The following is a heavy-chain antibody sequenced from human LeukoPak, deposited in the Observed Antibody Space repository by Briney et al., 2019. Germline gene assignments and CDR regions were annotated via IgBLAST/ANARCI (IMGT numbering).Heavy chain of an antibody. CDR3: ARAQYSSGWYHPNWFDP. Sequence: PSETLSLTCTVSGGSMISDNYFWAWIRQAPGKGLEWIGSISHSGTPHYSASLSSRVALSVDTSKKQFSLKLSSVTAADTAVYYCARAQYSSGWYHPNWFDPWGQGTLVTVSS. D-gene: IGHD6-19*01. CDR1: GGSMISDNYF. V-gene: IGHV4-39*07. J-gene: IGHJ5*02. CDR2: ISHSGTP.